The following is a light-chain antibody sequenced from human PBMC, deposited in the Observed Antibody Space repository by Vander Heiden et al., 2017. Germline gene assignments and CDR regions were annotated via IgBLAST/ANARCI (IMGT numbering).Light chain of an antibody. CDR1: VFARQN. J-gene: IGLJ2*01. CDR3: QSADSSGTYSVV. CDR2: SDT. V-gene: IGLV3-25*03. Sequence: SSYLTQPPSLSVSPGQTSKITCSGDVFARQNAYCYKQKPGQAPLLLIYSDTKRPSGIPERFSGSISGTIVTLTISDVQAEDEADYYCQSADSSGTYSVVFGGGTQLTVL.